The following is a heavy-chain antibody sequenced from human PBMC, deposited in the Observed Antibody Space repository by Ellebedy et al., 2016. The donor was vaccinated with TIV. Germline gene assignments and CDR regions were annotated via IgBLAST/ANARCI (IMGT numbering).Heavy chain of an antibody. CDR2: ISSSSSYI. CDR3: ARDGGVGAATVDY. CDR1: GFTFSSYS. J-gene: IGHJ4*02. Sequence: GESLKISXAASGFTFSSYSMNWVRQAPGKGLEWVSSISSSSSYIYYADSVKGRFTISRDNAKNSLYLQMNSLRAEDTAVYYCARDGGVGAATVDYWGQGTLVTVSS. D-gene: IGHD1-26*01. V-gene: IGHV3-21*01.